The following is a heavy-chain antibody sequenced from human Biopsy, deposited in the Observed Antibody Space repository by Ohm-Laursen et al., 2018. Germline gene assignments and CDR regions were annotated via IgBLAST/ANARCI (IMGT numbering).Heavy chain of an antibody. CDR3: ATKLTGYFHH. J-gene: IGHJ1*01. V-gene: IGHV1-69*13. CDR1: EGTFSNYG. Sequence: VKISCKAPEGTFSNYGVNWVRQAPGQGLEWLGGNIPILGTGNYAHQFQDRVTVVADTSTSTSTMELRSLRSDDTAVYYCATKLTGYFHHWGQGTLVIVSS. CDR2: NIPILGTG. D-gene: IGHD3-9*01.